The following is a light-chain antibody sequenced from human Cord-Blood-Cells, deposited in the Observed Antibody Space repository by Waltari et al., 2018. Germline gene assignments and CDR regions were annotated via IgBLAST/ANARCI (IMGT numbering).Light chain of an antibody. CDR1: SSDVGSYNR. CDR3: SSYTSSSTLV. Sequence: QSALTQPPSVSGSPGQSVTISCTGTSSDVGSYNRVSWYQQPPGTAPKLMIYEVSNRPSVVPARFPGSKSGNTASLTISGLQAEDESDYYCSSYTSSSTLVFGGGTKLTVL. V-gene: IGLV2-18*02. CDR2: EVS. J-gene: IGLJ2*01.